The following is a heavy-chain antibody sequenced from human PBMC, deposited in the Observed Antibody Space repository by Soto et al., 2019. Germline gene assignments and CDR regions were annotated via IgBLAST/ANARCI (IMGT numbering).Heavy chain of an antibody. Sequence: GGSLRLSCAASGFTFSNAWMNWVRQAPGKGLEWVGRIKSKTDGGTTDYAAPVKGRFTISRDDSKNTLYLQMNSLKTDDTAVYYCTTAGVVVAATRYYYYGMDVWGQGTTVTVSS. V-gene: IGHV3-15*07. D-gene: IGHD2-15*01. CDR2: IKSKTDGGTT. CDR3: TTAGVVVAATRYYYYGMDV. J-gene: IGHJ6*02. CDR1: GFTFSNAW.